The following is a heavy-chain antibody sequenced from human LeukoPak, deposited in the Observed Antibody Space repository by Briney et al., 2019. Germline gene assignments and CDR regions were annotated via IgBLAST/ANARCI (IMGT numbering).Heavy chain of an antibody. Sequence: GGSLRLSCAAFGFTFSSFDMHWVRQPTGQGLEWVSTIGTASDTYYPGSVEGRFTLSRDNAKNSLYLQMNSLTAGDTAVYYCARGPPRGKYYYMDVWGKGTTVTVSS. CDR1: GFTFSSFD. CDR3: ARGPPRGKYYYMDV. J-gene: IGHJ6*03. D-gene: IGHD1-1*01. CDR2: IGTASDT. V-gene: IGHV3-13*01.